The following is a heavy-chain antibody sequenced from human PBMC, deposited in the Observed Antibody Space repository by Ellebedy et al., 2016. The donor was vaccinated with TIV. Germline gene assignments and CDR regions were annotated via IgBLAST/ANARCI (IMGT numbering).Heavy chain of an antibody. CDR2: INHSGST. V-gene: IGHV4-34*01. CDR3: ARKRVTMVRGVSYWYFDL. D-gene: IGHD3-10*01. CDR1: GGSFSGYY. J-gene: IGHJ2*01. Sequence: SETLSLTCAVYGGSFSGYYWSWIRQPPGKGLEWIGEINHSGSTSYNPSLKSRVTVSVDTSKNQFSLKLSSVTAADTAVYYCARKRVTMVRGVSYWYFDLWGRGTLVTVSS.